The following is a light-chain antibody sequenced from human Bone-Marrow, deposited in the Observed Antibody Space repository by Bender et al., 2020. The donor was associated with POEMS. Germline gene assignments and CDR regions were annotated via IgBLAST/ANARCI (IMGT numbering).Light chain of an antibody. Sequence: QSALTQPASVSGSLGQSITISCTGTSSDVGSYNLVSWYQQHPGKAPKLLIYDDTKRPSGISDRFSGSKSGNTASLTISGLQAEDEADYYCSSYIDSTTVLFGGGTKLTVL. J-gene: IGLJ2*01. CDR1: SSDVGSYNL. CDR3: SSYIDSTTVL. CDR2: DDT. V-gene: IGLV2-23*01.